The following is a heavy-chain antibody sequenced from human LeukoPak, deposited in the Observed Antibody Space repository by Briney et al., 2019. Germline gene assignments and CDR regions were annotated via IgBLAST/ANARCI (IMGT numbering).Heavy chain of an antibody. CDR2: IRSKAYGGTT. D-gene: IGHD6-19*01. V-gene: IGHV3-49*03. CDR1: GFPFSSYS. Sequence: PGGSLRLSCAASGFPFSSYSMNWFRQAPGKGLEWVGFIRSKAYGGTTEFAASVKGRFTISRDDSKSIAYLQMNSLKTEDTAVYYCTASSGWYYFDYWGQGTLVTVSS. CDR3: TASSGWYYFDY. J-gene: IGHJ4*02.